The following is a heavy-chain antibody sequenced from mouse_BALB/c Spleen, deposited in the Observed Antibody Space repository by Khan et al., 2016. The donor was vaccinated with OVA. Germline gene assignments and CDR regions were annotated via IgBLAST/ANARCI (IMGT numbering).Heavy chain of an antibody. D-gene: IGHD1-2*01. J-gene: IGHJ2*01. V-gene: IGHV3-2*02. CDR2: ISYSCST. Sequence: QLEESGPGLVKPSQSLSLTCTVTGYSITSGYGWNWIRQFPGNKLEWMGYISYSCSTNYNPSLKSRISITRDTSKNQFFLQLNSVTTEDTATYYCARTARIKYWGQGTTLTVSS. CDR3: ARTARIKY. CDR1: GYSITSGYG.